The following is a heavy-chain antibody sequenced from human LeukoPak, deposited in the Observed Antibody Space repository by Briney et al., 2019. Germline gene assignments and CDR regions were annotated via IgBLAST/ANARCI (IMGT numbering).Heavy chain of an antibody. J-gene: IGHJ3*02. Sequence: SVKVSCKASGFTFTSSAVQWVRQARGQRREWIGWIVVGSGNTNYAQKFQERVTITRDMSTSTAYMGLSSLRSEDTAVYYCAADPLAADAFDIWGQGTMVTVSS. D-gene: IGHD2-15*01. CDR1: GFTFTSSA. V-gene: IGHV1-58*01. CDR2: IVVGSGNT. CDR3: AADPLAADAFDI.